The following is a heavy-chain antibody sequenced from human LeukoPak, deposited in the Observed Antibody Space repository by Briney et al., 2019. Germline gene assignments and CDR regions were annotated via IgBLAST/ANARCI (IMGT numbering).Heavy chain of an antibody. CDR2: INPNSGGT. D-gene: IGHD1-26*01. V-gene: IGHV1-2*02. J-gene: IGHJ3*02. CDR3: ARERFSGSYSSTPNAFDI. CDR1: GYTFTGYY. Sequence: ASVKVSCKASGYTFTGYYMHWVRQAPGQGLELMGWINPNSGGTNYAQKFQGRVTMTRDTSISTAYMELSRLRSDDTAVYYCARERFSGSYSSTPNAFDIWGQGTMVTVSS.